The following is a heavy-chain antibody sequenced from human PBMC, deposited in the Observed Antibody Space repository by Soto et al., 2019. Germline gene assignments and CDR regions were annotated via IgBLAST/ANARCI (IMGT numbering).Heavy chain of an antibody. CDR1: GGSIRSYC. Sequence: QVQLQESGPTLVKPSETLSLTCTVSGGSIRSYCWTWIRQAPGVGLEWIGWSCNSGTTNYNPSLKSRVDIPIDTHQNQCSLLLSSVTVADTALDYGAGCRWIVVVTRRLIDLWGKGTTVTVSS. V-gene: IGHV4-4*09. D-gene: IGHD3-22*01. CDR2: SCNSGTT. J-gene: IGHJ6*03. CDR3: AGCRWIVVVTRRLIDL.